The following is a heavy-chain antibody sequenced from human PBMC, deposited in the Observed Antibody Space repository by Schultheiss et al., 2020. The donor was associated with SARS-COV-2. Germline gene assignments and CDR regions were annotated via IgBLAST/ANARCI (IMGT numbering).Heavy chain of an antibody. J-gene: IGHJ4*02. CDR3: ARDPDYDFWSGYSRHFDY. D-gene: IGHD3-3*01. CDR1: GFTFSSYA. V-gene: IGHV3-23*01. CDR2: ISGSGGST. Sequence: GGSLRLSCAASGFTFSSYAMSWVRQAPGKGLEWVSAISGSGGSTYYADSVKGGVTISRDNAKNSLYLQMNSLRDEDTAVYYCARDPDYDFWSGYSRHFDYWGQGTLVTVSS.